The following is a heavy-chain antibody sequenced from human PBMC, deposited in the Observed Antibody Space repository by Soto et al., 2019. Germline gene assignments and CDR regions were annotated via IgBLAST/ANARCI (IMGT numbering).Heavy chain of an antibody. V-gene: IGHV3-23*01. Sequence: EVPLLESGGGLVQPGGSLRLSCAASGFTFSSYAMSWVRQAPGKGLEWVSAISGSGGSTYYADSVKGRFTISRDNSKNTLYLQMNSLRAEDTAVYYCAKCSSGWYTGFDYWGQGTLVTVSS. CDR2: ISGSGGST. D-gene: IGHD6-19*01. J-gene: IGHJ4*02. CDR3: AKCSSGWYTGFDY. CDR1: GFTFSSYA.